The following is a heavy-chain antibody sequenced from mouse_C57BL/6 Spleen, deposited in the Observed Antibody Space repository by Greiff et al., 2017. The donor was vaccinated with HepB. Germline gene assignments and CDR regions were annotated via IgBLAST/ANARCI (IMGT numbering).Heavy chain of an antibody. D-gene: IGHD2-1*01. V-gene: IGHV1-18*01. J-gene: IGHJ3*01. CDR2: INPNNGGT. Sequence: EVKLVESGPELVKPGASVKIPCKASGYTFTDYNMDWVKQSHGKSLEWIGDINPNNGGTIYNQKFKGKATLTVDKSSSTAYMELRSLTSEDTAVYYCARGPYGNPCAYWGQGTLVTVSA. CDR1: GYTFTDYN. CDR3: ARGPYGNPCAY.